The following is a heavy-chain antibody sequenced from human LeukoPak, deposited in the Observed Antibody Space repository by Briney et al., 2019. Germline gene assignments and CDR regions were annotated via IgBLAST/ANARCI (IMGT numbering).Heavy chain of an antibody. V-gene: IGHV3-53*01. CDR3: ARDFWWSGYGQPYFDY. D-gene: IGHD2-8*02. J-gene: IGHJ4*02. CDR2: IYSGGST. Sequence: GGSLRLSCAASGFTFSSNYMSWVRQAPWKGLEWVSVIYSGGSTYYADSVKGRFTISRDNSKNTLYLQMNSLRAEDTAVYYCARDFWWSGYGQPYFDYWGQGTLVTVSS. CDR1: GFTFSSNY.